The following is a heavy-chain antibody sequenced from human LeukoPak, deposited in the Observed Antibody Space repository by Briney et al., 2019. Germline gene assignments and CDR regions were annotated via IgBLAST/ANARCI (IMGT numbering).Heavy chain of an antibody. Sequence: GGSLRLSCAASGFTFSSYDMHWVRQATGKGLERVAVIGPAGDTYYPGSVRGRFTISRENAKNSLYLQMNSLRAGDTAVYYCARGRGSGGYWTTHYYGVDVWGQGTTVTVSS. V-gene: IGHV3-13*01. CDR3: ARGRGSGGYWTTHYYGVDV. CDR1: GFTFSSYD. D-gene: IGHD3-10*01. J-gene: IGHJ6*01. CDR2: IGPAGDT.